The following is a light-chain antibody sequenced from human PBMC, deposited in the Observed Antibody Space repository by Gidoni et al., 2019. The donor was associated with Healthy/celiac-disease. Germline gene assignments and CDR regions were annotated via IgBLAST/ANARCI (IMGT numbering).Light chain of an antibody. Sequence: AIRMTKSPSSFSASTGDRVTITCRASQGISSYLAWYQQKPGKAPKLLIDAASTLQSGVPSRFSGSGSGTDFTLTISCMQSEDFATYDCQQYYSYPQTFGQGTKLEIK. V-gene: IGKV1-8*01. CDR2: AAS. J-gene: IGKJ2*01. CDR1: QGISSY. CDR3: QQYYSYPQT.